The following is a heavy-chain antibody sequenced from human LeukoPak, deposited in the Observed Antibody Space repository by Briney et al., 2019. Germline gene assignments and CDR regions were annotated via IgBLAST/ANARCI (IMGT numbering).Heavy chain of an antibody. CDR2: IIPIFGTA. CDR1: GGTFSSYA. D-gene: IGHD4-17*01. Sequence: SVKLSCKASGGTFSSYAISCVRQAPGQGLEWMGGIIPIFGTANYAQKFQGRVTITADESTSTAYMELSSLRSEDTAVYYCARASGLTVTTFDYWGQGTLVTVSS. J-gene: IGHJ4*02. V-gene: IGHV1-69*01. CDR3: ARASGLTVTTFDY.